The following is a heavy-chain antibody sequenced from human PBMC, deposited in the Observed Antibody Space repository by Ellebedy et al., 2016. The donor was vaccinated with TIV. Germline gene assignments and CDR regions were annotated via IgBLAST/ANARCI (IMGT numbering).Heavy chain of an antibody. Sequence: GESLKISCAASGLTFSSYWMHWVRQAPGKGLVWVSRINSDGSSTSYADSVKGRFTISRDNAKNTLYLQMNSLRAEDTAVYYCAREVVITTLALYYYYGMDVWGQGTTVTVSS. CDR1: GLTFSSYW. D-gene: IGHD3-22*01. V-gene: IGHV3-74*01. J-gene: IGHJ6*02. CDR2: INSDGSST. CDR3: AREVVITTLALYYYYGMDV.